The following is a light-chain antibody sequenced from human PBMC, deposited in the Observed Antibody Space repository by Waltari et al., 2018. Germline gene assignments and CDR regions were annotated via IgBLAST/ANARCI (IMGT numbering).Light chain of an antibody. CDR1: NSDVGAYKF. Sequence: QSALTQPASVSGSPGQSITISCTGTNSDVGAYKFVSWYQQHPGKAPKPMIYDVNNRPSGVSNRFSGSKSGNTASLTISGLQAEDEADYYCSSYTSSITLEFGGGTQLTVL. CDR3: SSYTSSITLE. CDR2: DVN. V-gene: IGLV2-14*01. J-gene: IGLJ3*02.